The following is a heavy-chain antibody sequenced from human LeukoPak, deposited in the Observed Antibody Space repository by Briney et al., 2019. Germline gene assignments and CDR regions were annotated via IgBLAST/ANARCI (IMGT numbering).Heavy chain of an antibody. J-gene: IGHJ4*02. D-gene: IGHD3-10*01. CDR1: GFTFSSYA. CDR3: ARVDGSGSYYEY. V-gene: IGHV3-64*01. Sequence: PGGSLRLSCAASGFTFSSYAMHWVRQAPGKGLEYVSAISSNGGSTYYANSVKGRFTISRDNSKNTLYLQMGSLRAEDMAVYYCARVDGSGSYYEYWGQGTLVTVSS. CDR2: ISSNGGST.